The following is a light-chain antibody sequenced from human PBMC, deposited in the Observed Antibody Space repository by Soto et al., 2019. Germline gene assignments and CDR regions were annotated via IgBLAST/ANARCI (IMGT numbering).Light chain of an antibody. J-gene: IGKJ4*01. Sequence: IQLTQSPSSLSASVGDRVTITCRASQGISSYFAWYQQKPGKAPKLLIYAASTLASGVPSRFSGSGSGTDFSLTISSLQPEDFAVYYCQHFGASPPGSFGGGTRVQIK. CDR3: QHFGASPPGS. V-gene: IGKV1-9*01. CDR2: AAS. CDR1: QGISSY.